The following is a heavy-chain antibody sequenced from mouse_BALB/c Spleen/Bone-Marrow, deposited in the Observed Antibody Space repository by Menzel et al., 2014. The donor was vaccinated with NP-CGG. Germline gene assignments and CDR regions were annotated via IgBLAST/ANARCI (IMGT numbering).Heavy chain of an antibody. CDR2: ISSGSTAI. CDR1: GFTFSSFG. D-gene: IGHD4-1*01. J-gene: IGHJ1*01. Sequence: EVMLVESGGGLVQPGGSRKLSCAASGFTFSSFGMHWVRQAPEKGLEWVAYISSGSTAIFYADTVKGRFTISRDNPKNPLFLQMTSLRSEDTAMYYCTRGGNWDDFDVWGAGTTVTVSS. V-gene: IGHV5-17*02. CDR3: TRGGNWDDFDV.